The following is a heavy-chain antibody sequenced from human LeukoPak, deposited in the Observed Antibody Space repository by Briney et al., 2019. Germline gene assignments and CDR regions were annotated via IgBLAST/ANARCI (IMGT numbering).Heavy chain of an antibody. D-gene: IGHD3-22*01. CDR1: GGSISSSSHY. CDR3: ARSSYYDTSGYYDY. Sequence: PSETLSLTCTVSGGSISSSSHYWGWVRQPPGKGLECIGFIYYTESTYSNPPLKSRVALSIDRTKNQFSLKLSSVTAADTAVYYCARSSYYDTSGYYDYWGQGALVTVSS. J-gene: IGHJ4*02. V-gene: IGHV4-39*01. CDR2: IYYTEST.